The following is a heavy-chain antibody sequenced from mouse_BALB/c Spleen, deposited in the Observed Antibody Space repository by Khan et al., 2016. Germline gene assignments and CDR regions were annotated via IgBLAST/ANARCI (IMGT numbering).Heavy chain of an antibody. CDR2: ILPGSGNS. J-gene: IGHJ4*01. V-gene: IGHV1-9*01. Sequence: QVRLQQSGAELMKPGASVKISCKATGYTFNNYWIEWVKQRPGHGLEWIGDILPGSGNSNYNENLKGKATFTADTSSNTAYMQLSSLTSEDSAVDYCARAWYSMDYWGQGTSVTVSS. CDR3: ARAWYSMDY. CDR1: GYTFNNYW.